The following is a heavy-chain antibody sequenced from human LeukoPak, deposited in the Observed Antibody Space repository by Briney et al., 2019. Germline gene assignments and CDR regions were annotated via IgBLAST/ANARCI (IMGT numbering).Heavy chain of an antibody. V-gene: IGHV4-38-2*02. D-gene: IGHD2-21*02. CDR2: IYHSGNT. CDR1: GYSINSDYY. CDR3: ARDGPLGRVVTRFDY. J-gene: IGHJ4*02. Sequence: LETLSLTCTVSGYSINSDYYWGWIRQPPGKGLEWIGSIYHSGNTYYNPSLKSRVTISVDTSKNQFSLKLSSVTAADTAVYYCARDGPLGRVVTRFDYWGQGTLVTVSS.